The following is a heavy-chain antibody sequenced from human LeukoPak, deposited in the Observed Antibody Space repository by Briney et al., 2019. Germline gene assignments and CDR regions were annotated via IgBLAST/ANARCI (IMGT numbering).Heavy chain of an antibody. Sequence: GASVKVSCKASGYTFAAYFIHWVRQAPGQGLEWMGRINPNGGDTNYAQKFQGRVTMTGDTSISTAYMELSSLRSDDTAMYYCARVGFTSSGSNFDYWGQGTLVTVSS. CDR2: INPNGGDT. CDR3: ARVGFTSSGSNFDY. J-gene: IGHJ4*02. D-gene: IGHD6-13*01. CDR1: GYTFAAYF. V-gene: IGHV1-2*06.